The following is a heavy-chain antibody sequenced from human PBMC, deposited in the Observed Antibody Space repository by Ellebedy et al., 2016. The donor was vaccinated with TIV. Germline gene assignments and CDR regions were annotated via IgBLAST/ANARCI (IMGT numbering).Heavy chain of an antibody. V-gene: IGHV3-23*01. D-gene: IGHD6-19*01. CDR1: GFTFSNYA. J-gene: IGHJ5*01. CDR2: IGGGGATT. Sequence: PGGSLRLSCAASGFTFSNYAMSWVRQAPGKGLEWVSTIGGGGATTYYADSVKGRFAISRDNSKNTLYLQMDSLRPEDTAVFYCAKTGGNKMSSGLNWLDSWGQGTLVTVSS. CDR3: AKTGGNKMSSGLNWLDS.